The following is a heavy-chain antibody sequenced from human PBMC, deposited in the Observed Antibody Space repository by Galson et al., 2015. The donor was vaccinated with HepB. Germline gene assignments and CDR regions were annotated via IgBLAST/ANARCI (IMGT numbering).Heavy chain of an antibody. J-gene: IGHJ4*02. CDR2: ISLDGSKK. CDR1: GYTFSSYA. Sequence: SLRLSCAASGYTFSSYAMHWVRQAPGKGLEWVAVISLDGSKKYYSDSVKGRFTTSRDNSKNTLYLQMNSLRAEDTAVYYCARNFLLGGSDWSGVDCWGQGALVTVSA. V-gene: IGHV3-30*04. CDR3: ARNFLLGGSDWSGVDC. D-gene: IGHD6-19*01.